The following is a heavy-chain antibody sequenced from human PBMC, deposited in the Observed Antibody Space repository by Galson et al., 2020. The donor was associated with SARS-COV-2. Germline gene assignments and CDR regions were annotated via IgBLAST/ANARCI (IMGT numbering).Heavy chain of an antibody. J-gene: IGHJ4*02. CDR3: AREEVAWTYYFDY. CDR2: ISYDGSNK. V-gene: IGHV3-30*04. CDR1: GFTFSSYA. D-gene: IGHD2-15*01. Sequence: GGSLRLSCAASGFTFSSYAMHWVRQAPGKGLEWVAVISYDGSNKYYADSVKGRFTISRDNSKNTLYLQMNSLRAEDTAVYYCAREEVAWTYYFDYWGQGTLVTVSS.